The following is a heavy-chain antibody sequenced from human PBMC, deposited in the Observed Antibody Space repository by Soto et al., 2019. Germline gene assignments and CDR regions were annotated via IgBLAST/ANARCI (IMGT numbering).Heavy chain of an antibody. CDR1: GYTFTSHD. CDR2: LNPHNGKT. CDR3: ARVSSIAARRSFDS. Sequence: ASVKVSCKASGYTFTSHDINWVREATGQGLEWMGWLNPHNGKTGYARRFQGRVTMTWNATTGTVYLELSSLRSEDTAMYYCARVSSIAARRSFDSWGQGTLVTVSS. J-gene: IGHJ4*02. D-gene: IGHD6-6*01. V-gene: IGHV1-8*01.